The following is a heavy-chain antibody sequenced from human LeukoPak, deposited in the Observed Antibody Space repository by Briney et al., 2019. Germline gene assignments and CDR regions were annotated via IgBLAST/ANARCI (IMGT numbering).Heavy chain of an antibody. Sequence: GRSLRLSCAASGFTFDDYAMLWVRQAPGKGLEWVSGISWNSGSIGYADSVKGRFTISRDNAKNSLYLQMNSLRAEDTALYYCAKETPTVTMVRGVMGYFDYWGQGTLVTVSS. CDR1: GFTFDDYA. CDR3: AKETPTVTMVRGVMGYFDY. V-gene: IGHV3-9*01. D-gene: IGHD3-10*01. CDR2: ISWNSGSI. J-gene: IGHJ4*02.